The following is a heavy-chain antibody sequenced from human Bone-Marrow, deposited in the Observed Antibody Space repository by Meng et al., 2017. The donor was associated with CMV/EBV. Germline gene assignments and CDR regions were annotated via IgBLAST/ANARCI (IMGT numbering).Heavy chain of an antibody. CDR1: FTFSDSS. J-gene: IGHJ4*02. V-gene: IGHV3-11*01. CDR2: ISSSSSII. CDR3: ARGDRYCSAGSCYDFDY. Sequence: FTFSDSSMSWIRQAPGKGLEWVSYISSSSSIIYYADSVEGRFSISRDNAKNSLYLQMNSLRAEDTAVYYCARGDRYCSAGSCYDFDYWGQGTLVTVSS. D-gene: IGHD2-15*01.